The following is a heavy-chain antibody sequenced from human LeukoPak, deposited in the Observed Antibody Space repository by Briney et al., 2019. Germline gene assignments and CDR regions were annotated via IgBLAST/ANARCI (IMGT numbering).Heavy chain of an antibody. Sequence: PSETLSLTCTVSGNSISSGDYYWSWIRQPAGKGLERVGRIYTSGSTTYNPSLKSRVTISGDTSKNQFSLKLNSVTAADTAVYYCARSTLGYCSGGSCSWFDPWGQGTLVTVSS. CDR2: IYTSGST. CDR1: GNSISSGDYY. V-gene: IGHV4-61*02. D-gene: IGHD2-15*01. J-gene: IGHJ5*02. CDR3: ARSTLGYCSGGSCSWFDP.